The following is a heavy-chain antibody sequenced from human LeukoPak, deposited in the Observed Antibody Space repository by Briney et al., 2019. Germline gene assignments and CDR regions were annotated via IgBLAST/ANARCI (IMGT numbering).Heavy chain of an antibody. CDR1: GGSFSGYY. J-gene: IGHJ4*02. D-gene: IGHD1-26*01. CDR3: ARGRKWEPANEYYFDY. CDR2: INHSGST. Sequence: SGTLSLTCAVYGGSFSGYYWSWIRQPPGKGLEWIGEINHSGSTNYNPSLKSRVTISVDTSKNQFSLKLSSVTAADTAVYYCARGRKWEPANEYYFDYWGQGTLVTVSS. V-gene: IGHV4-34*01.